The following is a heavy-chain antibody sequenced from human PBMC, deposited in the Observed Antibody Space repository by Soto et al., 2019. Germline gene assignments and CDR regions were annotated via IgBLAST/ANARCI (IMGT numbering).Heavy chain of an antibody. Sequence: SETLSLTCAFYGGSFSGYYWSWIRQPPGKGLEWIGEINHSGSTNYNPSLKSRVTISVDTSKNQFSLKLSSVTAADTAVYYCARGRPGDDIVVVVAARFPPYYFDYWGQGTLVTVSS. V-gene: IGHV4-34*01. CDR3: ARGRPGDDIVVVVAARFPPYYFDY. J-gene: IGHJ4*02. CDR2: INHSGST. CDR1: GGSFSGYY. D-gene: IGHD2-15*01.